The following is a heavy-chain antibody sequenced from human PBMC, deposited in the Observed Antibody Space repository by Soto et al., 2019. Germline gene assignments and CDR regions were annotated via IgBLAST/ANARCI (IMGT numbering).Heavy chain of an antibody. CDR2: IVVGSGNT. V-gene: IGHV1-58*02. Sequence: GASVKVSCKASGFTFTSSAMQLVRQARGQRLEWIGWIVVGSGNTNYAQKFQERVTITRDMSTSTAYMELSSLRSEDTAVYYCAAGITGTTDYWGQGTLVTVSS. J-gene: IGHJ4*02. CDR3: AAGITGTTDY. CDR1: GFTFTSSA. D-gene: IGHD1-7*01.